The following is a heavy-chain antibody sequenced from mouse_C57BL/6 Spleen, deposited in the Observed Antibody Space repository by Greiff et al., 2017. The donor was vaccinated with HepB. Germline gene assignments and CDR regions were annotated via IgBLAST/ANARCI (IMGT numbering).Heavy chain of an antibody. V-gene: IGHV5-15*01. CDR2: FSNLAYSI. CDR3: ARLGQVYAMDY. Sequence: EVQLVESGGGLVQPGGSLKLSCAASGFTFSDYGMAWVRQAPRKGPEWVAFFSNLAYSIYYADTVTGRFTISRDNAKNTLYLEMSSLRSEDTAMYYCARLGQVYAMDYWGQGTSVTVSS. J-gene: IGHJ4*01. CDR1: GFTFSDYG.